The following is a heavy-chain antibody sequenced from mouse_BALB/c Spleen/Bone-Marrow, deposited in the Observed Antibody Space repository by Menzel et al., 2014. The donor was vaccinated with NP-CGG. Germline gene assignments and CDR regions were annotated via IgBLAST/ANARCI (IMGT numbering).Heavy chain of an antibody. CDR3: ARGVVYYYAMDY. CDR1: GYAFTNYW. Sequence: QVQLKESGAELVEPGASVKLSCKASGYAFTNYWMHWVKQRPGQGLEWIGEIDPXDSYSNYNQNFKGKATLTVDKSSSTAYMQLTSLTSEDSAVYYCARGVVYYYAMDYWGQGTSVTVSS. CDR2: IDPXDSYS. J-gene: IGHJ4*01. V-gene: IGHV1-69*02.